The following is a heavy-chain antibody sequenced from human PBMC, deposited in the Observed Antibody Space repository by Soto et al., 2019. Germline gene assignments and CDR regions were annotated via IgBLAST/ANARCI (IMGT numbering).Heavy chain of an antibody. V-gene: IGHV3-48*02. J-gene: IGHJ5*02. D-gene: IGHD6-19*01. Sequence: EVQLVESGGGLVQPGGSLRLSCAASGFTCSSYSMNWVRQAPGKGLEWVSYISSSSSTIYYADSVKGRFTISRDNAKNSLYLQMNSLRDEDTAVYYCAREAIAVLNWFDPWGQGTLVTVSS. CDR3: AREAIAVLNWFDP. CDR2: ISSSSSTI. CDR1: GFTCSSYS.